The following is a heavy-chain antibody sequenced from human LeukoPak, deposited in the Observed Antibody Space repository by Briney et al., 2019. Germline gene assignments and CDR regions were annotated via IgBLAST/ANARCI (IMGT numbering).Heavy chain of an antibody. Sequence: PGGSLRLSCAASGFTFSSYWMSWVRQAPGKGLEWVAFIRYDGSNKYYADSVKGRFTISRDNSKNTLYLQMNSLRAEDTAVYYCAKDGDSGWLLLYWGQGTLVTVSS. CDR1: GFTFSSYW. CDR3: AKDGDSGWLLLY. V-gene: IGHV3-30*02. J-gene: IGHJ4*02. D-gene: IGHD6-19*01. CDR2: IRYDGSNK.